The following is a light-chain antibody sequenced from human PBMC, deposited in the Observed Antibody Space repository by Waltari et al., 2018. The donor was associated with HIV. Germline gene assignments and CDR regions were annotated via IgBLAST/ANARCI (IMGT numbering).Light chain of an antibody. CDR3: VLYMGGGIWV. CDR2: RTN. CDR1: SGSVPTSYY. V-gene: IGLV8-61*01. J-gene: IGLJ3*02. Sequence: QTVVTQEPSFSVSPGGTVTLTCGLNSGSVPTSYYPSWYQQTQGQTPRTLIYRTNTRSSGVPDRFSGSILGNKAALTITGAQADDESDYYCVLYMGGGIWVFGGWTKVTVL.